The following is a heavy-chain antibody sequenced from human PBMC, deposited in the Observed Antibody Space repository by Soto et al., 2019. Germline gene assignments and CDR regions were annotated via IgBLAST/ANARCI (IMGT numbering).Heavy chain of an antibody. V-gene: IGHV4-39*01. CDR1: GGSISSSSYY. J-gene: IGHJ4*02. Sequence: SETLSLTCTVSGGSISSSSYYWGWIRQPPGKGLEWIGSIYYSGSTYYNPSLRSRVTISVDTSKNQFSLKLSSVTAADTAVYYCARPTYGSGSYSYDYWGQGTLVTVSS. CDR2: IYYSGST. CDR3: ARPTYGSGSYSYDY. D-gene: IGHD3-10*01.